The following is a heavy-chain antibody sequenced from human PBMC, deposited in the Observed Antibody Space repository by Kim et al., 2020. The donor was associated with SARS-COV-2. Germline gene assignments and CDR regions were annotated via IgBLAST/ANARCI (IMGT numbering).Heavy chain of an antibody. J-gene: IGHJ4*02. CDR3: ARARYYGSGSYYLDY. CDR2: IYYSGST. CDR1: GGSISSYY. D-gene: IGHD3-10*01. V-gene: IGHV4-59*13. Sequence: SETLSLTCTVSGGSISSYYWSWIRQPPGKGLEWIGYIYYSGSTNYNPSLKSRVTISVDTSKNQFSLKLSSVTAADTAVYYCARARYYGSGSYYLDYWCQG.